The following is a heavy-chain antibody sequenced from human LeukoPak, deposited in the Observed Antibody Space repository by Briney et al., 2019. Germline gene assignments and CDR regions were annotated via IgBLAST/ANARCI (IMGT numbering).Heavy chain of an antibody. J-gene: IGHJ5*02. CDR2: IFYSGTS. D-gene: IGHD1-7*01. CDR3: AARTCRKTGWFDP. Sequence: PSETLSLTCTVSGGSVSNNNFYWGWIRQPPGKRLEWMGYIFYSGTSNTNPSLKSRVTLSVDTSKNQFFLNLNSVTAADTAVYYCAARTCRKTGWFDPWGQEPLVTVSS. V-gene: IGHV4-61*01. CDR1: GGSVSNNNFY.